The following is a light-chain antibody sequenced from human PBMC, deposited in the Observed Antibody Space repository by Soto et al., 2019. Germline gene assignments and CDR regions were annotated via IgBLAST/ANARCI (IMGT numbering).Light chain of an antibody. Sequence: DIVLTQSPATLSVSPGDRVTLSCRASESLFAFLAWYQQKPGQAPRLLMYGVSTRATGSPARFSGGGSATDFPLTISSLQSEDSAFYFCQSYNDWPFASGLGTRLEI. CDR3: QSYNDWPFA. J-gene: IGKJ2*01. CDR2: GVS. V-gene: IGKV3-15*01. CDR1: ESLFAF.